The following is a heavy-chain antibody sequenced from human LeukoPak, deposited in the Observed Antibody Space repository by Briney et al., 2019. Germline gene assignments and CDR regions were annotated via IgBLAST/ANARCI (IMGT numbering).Heavy chain of an antibody. Sequence: GASVKVSCKASGYTFTSYDINWVRQAPGQGLEWMGRIIPIFGTANYAQKFQGRVTITTDESTSTAYMELSSLRSEDTAVYYCARGYSSSPDGIYFDYWGQGTLVTVSS. D-gene: IGHD6-13*01. CDR1: GYTFTSYD. J-gene: IGHJ4*02. CDR2: IIPIFGTA. CDR3: ARGYSSSPDGIYFDY. V-gene: IGHV1-69*05.